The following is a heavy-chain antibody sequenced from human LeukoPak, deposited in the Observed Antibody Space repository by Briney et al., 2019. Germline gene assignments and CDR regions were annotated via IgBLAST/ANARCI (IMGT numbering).Heavy chain of an antibody. CDR2: IIPIFGTA. V-gene: IGHV1-69*13. CDR3: ARGGVGHSSGWYVY. CDR1: GGTFISYA. D-gene: IGHD6-19*01. Sequence: ASVKVSCKASGGTFISYAISWVRQAPGQGLEWMGGIIPIFGTANYAQKLQGRVTITADESTSTAYMELSSLRSEDTAVYYCARGGVGHSSGWYVYWGQGTLVTVSS. J-gene: IGHJ4*02.